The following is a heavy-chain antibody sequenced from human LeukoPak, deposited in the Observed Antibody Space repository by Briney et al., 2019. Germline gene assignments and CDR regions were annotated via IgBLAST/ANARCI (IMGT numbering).Heavy chain of an antibody. V-gene: IGHV3-7*01. CDR3: TRVEETATTAAIIRKYSYYYYYMDV. J-gene: IGHJ6*03. CDR2: IKQDGSEK. CDR1: GFTFSTYR. Sequence: GGYLRLSCAASGFTFSTYRMSWVRQAPGKGLEWVANIKQDGSEKHYVDSVKGRFTISRDNAKNSLYLQMSSLRAEDTAVYYCTRVEETATTAAIIRKYSYYYYYMDVWGKGNTVTVSS. D-gene: IGHD4-11*01.